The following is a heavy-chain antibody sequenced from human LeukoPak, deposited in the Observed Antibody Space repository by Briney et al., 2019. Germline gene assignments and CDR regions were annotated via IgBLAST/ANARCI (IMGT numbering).Heavy chain of an antibody. J-gene: IGHJ4*02. V-gene: IGHV3-48*03. CDR2: ISSSGSTI. Sequence: GGSLRLSCTASGFTFSDYAMSWVRQAPGKGLEWVSYISSSGSTIYYADSVKGRFTISRDNAKNSLYLQMNSLRAEDTAVYYCAREVYYYSSGIDYWGQGTLVTVSS. D-gene: IGHD3-22*01. CDR1: GFTFSDYA. CDR3: AREVYYYSSGIDY.